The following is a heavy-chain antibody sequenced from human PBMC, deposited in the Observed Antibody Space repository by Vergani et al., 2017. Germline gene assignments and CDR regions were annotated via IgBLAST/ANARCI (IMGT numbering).Heavy chain of an antibody. D-gene: IGHD7-27*01. J-gene: IGHJ4*02. Sequence: QVALKESGPALVKPTQTLTLTCPFSGFYLSPSGMRVSWIRQPPGKALEWLARIDWDDDKFYSTSLKTRLTISKDPSKNQVVLTMPNMDPVDTATYYCARSSNWGSTGFDYWSQGTLVTVSS. CDR1: GFYLSPSGMR. CDR2: IDWDDDK. CDR3: ARSSNWGSTGFDY. V-gene: IGHV2-70*04.